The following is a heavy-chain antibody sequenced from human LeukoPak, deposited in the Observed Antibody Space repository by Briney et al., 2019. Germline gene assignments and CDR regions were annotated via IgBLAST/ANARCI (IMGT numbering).Heavy chain of an antibody. J-gene: IGHJ4*02. CDR3: AKNDYGDY. CDR2: MSVSGDST. V-gene: IGHV3-23*01. CDR1: GFTFSSYA. Sequence: PGGSLRLSCAASGFTFSSYAMSWVRQAPGKGLEWVSGMSVSGDSTYYADSVKGRFTISRDNSRNTLYLQMNSLRVEDTAVYYCAKNDYGDYWGQGTPVTVSS.